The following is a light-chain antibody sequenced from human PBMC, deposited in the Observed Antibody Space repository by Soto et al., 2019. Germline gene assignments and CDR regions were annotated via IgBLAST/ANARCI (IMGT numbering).Light chain of an antibody. CDR2: AAS. CDR3: QQTYSTIYT. CDR1: RSISTD. Sequence: IQMTQSPASLSASVVDRVTITCRASRSISTDVNWYQHRPGKAPKLLIYAASSLQSGVPSRFSGSGSGTDFTLTISSLQPEDFATYYCQQTYSTIYTFGQGTKLEIK. V-gene: IGKV1-39*01. J-gene: IGKJ2*01.